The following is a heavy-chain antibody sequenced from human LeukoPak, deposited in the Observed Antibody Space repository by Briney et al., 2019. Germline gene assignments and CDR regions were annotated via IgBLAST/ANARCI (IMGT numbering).Heavy chain of an antibody. Sequence: SETLSLTCTVSGGSISSGSYYWSWIRQPAGKGLEWIGHIYTSGSTSYNPSLQSRVTISVDTSKHQFSLKVTSVTAADTAVYYCARAGGSVGWYGTIDSWGQGTLVTVSS. V-gene: IGHV4-61*09. CDR1: GGSISSGSYY. CDR2: IYTSGST. CDR3: ARAGGSVGWYGTIDS. J-gene: IGHJ4*02. D-gene: IGHD6-19*01.